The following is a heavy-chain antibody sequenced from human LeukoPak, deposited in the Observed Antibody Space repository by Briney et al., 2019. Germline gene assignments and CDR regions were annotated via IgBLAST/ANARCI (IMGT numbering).Heavy chain of an antibody. CDR1: GGTFSSYA. V-gene: IGHV1-69*13. J-gene: IGHJ4*02. CDR2: IIPIFGTA. Sequence: SVKVSCKASGGTFSSYAISGVRQAPGQGLEWMGGIIPIFGTANYAQKFQGRVTITADESTSTAYMELSSLRSEDTAVYYCARWVRGYDYGDYWGQGTLVTVSS. D-gene: IGHD1-1*01. CDR3: ARWVRGYDYGDY.